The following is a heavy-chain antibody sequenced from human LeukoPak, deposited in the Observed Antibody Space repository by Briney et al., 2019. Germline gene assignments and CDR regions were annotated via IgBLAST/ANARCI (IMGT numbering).Heavy chain of an antibody. CDR1: GGTFSSYA. V-gene: IGHV1-69*01. J-gene: IGHJ3*02. D-gene: IGHD5-18*01. CDR2: IIPIFGTA. CDR3: ASSVKVDTAMGDAVDI. Sequence: SVKVSCKASGGTFSSYAISLVRQAPGQGLEWMGGIIPIFGTANYAQKFQGRVTITADESTSTAYMELSSLRSEDTAVYYCASSVKVDTAMGDAVDIWGQGTMVTVSS.